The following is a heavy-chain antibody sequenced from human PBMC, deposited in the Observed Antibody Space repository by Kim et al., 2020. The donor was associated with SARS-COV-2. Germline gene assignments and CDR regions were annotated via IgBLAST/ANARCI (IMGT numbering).Heavy chain of an antibody. CDR3: ARDQSLVGGTVDAFDV. CDR1: GGSISSGDSY. CDR2: IYYSGTT. J-gene: IGHJ3*01. V-gene: IGHV4-30-4*01. Sequence: SETLSLTSTVSGGSISSGDSYWIWIRQPPGKGLEWIGYIYYSGTTYYNPSLKSRVSMSVDTSKNQFSLRLSSVTAADTAVYYCARDQSLVGGTVDAFDVWGQGTMVTVSP. D-gene: IGHD1-26*01.